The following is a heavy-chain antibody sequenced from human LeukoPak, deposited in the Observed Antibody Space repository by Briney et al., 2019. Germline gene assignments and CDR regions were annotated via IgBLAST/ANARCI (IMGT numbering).Heavy chain of an antibody. CDR3: ARVWAWGSGNYFDN. V-gene: IGHV3-20*04. CDR1: GFTFDAFG. CDR2: IRGGAGST. D-gene: IGHD7-27*01. Sequence: GGSLRLSCAASGFTFDAFGMTWVRHALGKGLEWVSAIRGGAGSTAYADSVKGRFTISRDKAKHSLYMQMNRLRVEDTAVYYWARVWAWGSGNYFDNWGQGTLVTVSS. J-gene: IGHJ4*02.